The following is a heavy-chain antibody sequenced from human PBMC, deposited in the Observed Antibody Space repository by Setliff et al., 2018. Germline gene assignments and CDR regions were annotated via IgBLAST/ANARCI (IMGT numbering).Heavy chain of an antibody. J-gene: IGHJ6*02. Sequence: SETLSLTCAVPGYSISSGYYWGWIRQPAGKGLEWIWFIYHSGNTNYNPSFKSRVTISLDTSTNQVSLKLSSVTAADTAVYYCARDRQHCSSTSCYTSYFYYYAMDIWGQGTTVTVSS. CDR3: ARDRQHCSSTSCYTSYFYYYAMDI. D-gene: IGHD2-2*02. CDR1: GYSISSGYY. V-gene: IGHV4-38-2*02. CDR2: IYHSGNT.